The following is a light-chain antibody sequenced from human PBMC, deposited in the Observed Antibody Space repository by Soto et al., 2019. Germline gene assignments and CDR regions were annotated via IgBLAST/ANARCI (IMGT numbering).Light chain of an antibody. J-gene: IGKJ2*01. V-gene: IGKV1-5*01. Sequence: DIQMTQSPSTLSASVGDRVTITCRASQSISSWLAWYQQKPGKAPKLLIYDASSLESGVPSRFSGSGSGTEFTLTISILQPDDFATYYCQQYNSYLSTFGQGLKLEIK. CDR2: DAS. CDR1: QSISSW. CDR3: QQYNSYLST.